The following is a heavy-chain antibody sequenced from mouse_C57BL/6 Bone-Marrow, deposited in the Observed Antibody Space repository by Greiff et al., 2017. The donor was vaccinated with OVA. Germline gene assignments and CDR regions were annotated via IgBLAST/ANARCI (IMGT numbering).Heavy chain of an antibody. CDR3: ARPLDSSGSDY. CDR2: ISSGGSYT. Sequence: EVMLVESGGDLVKPGGSLKLSCAASGFTFSSYGMSWVRQTPDKRLEWVATISSGGSYTYYPDSVKGRFTISRDNAKNTLYLQMSSLKSEDTAMYYCARPLDSSGSDYWGQGTTLTVSS. CDR1: GFTFSSYG. D-gene: IGHD3-2*02. V-gene: IGHV5-6*02. J-gene: IGHJ2*01.